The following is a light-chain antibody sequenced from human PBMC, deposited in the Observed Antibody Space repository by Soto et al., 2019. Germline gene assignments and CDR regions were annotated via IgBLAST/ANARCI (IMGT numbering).Light chain of an antibody. J-gene: IGLJ2*01. Sequence: QSVLTQPPSVSAAPGQRVTISCSGSSSNIGNNYVSWYQQLPGTAPKLLIYDNNKRPSGIPDRLSGSKSGTSATLGITGLQTGDESDYYCGPWDSSLSAGVFGGGTQLTVL. CDR2: DNN. V-gene: IGLV1-51*01. CDR1: SSNIGNNY. CDR3: GPWDSSLSAGV.